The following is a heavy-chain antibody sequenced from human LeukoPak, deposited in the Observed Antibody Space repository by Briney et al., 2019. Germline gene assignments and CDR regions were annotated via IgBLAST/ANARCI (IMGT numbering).Heavy chain of an antibody. CDR2: IYPGDSDT. J-gene: IGHJ4*02. Sequence: GESLNISCECSDYDFTNYWIAWVRQMPGKGLEWMGIIYPGDSDTRYSPSFQGQVNISIDKSISTAYLQWSSLKASDSAMYYCARLKVAGTPDYWGQGTLVTVSS. V-gene: IGHV5-51*01. D-gene: IGHD6-19*01. CDR3: ARLKVAGTPDY. CDR1: DYDFTNYW.